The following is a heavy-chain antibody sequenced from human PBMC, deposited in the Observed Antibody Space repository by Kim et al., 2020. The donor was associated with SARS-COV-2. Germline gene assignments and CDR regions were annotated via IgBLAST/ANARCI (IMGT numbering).Heavy chain of an antibody. D-gene: IGHD3-10*01. CDR3: ARPYGSGFVSLFQH. J-gene: IGHJ1*01. CDR2: IYYSGST. Sequence: SETLSLTCTVSGGSISSSSYYWGWIRQPPGKGLEWIGSIYYSGSTYYNPSLKSRVTISVDTSKNQFSLKLSSVTAADTAVYYCARPYGSGFVSLFQHWGQGTLVTVSS. CDR1: GGSISSSSYY. V-gene: IGHV4-39*01.